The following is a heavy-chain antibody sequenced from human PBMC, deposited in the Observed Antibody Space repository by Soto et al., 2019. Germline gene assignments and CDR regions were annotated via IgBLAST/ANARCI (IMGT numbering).Heavy chain of an antibody. J-gene: IGHJ5*02. CDR3: ARALVPSWFPCCDP. V-gene: IGHV1-2*02. D-gene: IGHD6-13*01. Sequence: ASVKVSCKASGYTFTGYYMHWVRQAPGQGLEWMGWINPNSGGTNYAQKFQGRVTMTRDTSISTAYMELSRLRSADTAVYYCARALVPSWFPCCDPWPLGTLFT. CDR1: GYTFTGYY. CDR2: INPNSGGT.